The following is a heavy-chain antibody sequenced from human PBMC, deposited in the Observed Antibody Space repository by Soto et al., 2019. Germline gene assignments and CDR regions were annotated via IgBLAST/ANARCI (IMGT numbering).Heavy chain of an antibody. Sequence: QVQLVQSGAEVKKPGASVKASCKASCYTFINYYMHWVRQAPGQGLEWMGIITTNGGSTTSAQKVQGTVTLTRDTSANTVNMELRSVRSEDTAVYYCAREKWMVRRNDPFDIWGQGTMVSVAS. CDR1: CYTFINYY. CDR2: ITTNGGST. V-gene: IGHV1-46*01. CDR3: AREKWMVRRNDPFDI. D-gene: IGHD6-19*01. J-gene: IGHJ3*02.